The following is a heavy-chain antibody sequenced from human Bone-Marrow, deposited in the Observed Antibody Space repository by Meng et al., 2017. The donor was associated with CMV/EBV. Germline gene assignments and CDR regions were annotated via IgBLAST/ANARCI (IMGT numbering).Heavy chain of an antibody. CDR2: IRSKAYGGTT. D-gene: IGHD2-2*01. CDR3: TRDCSSTSCSPFDY. CDR1: GFTFNNAW. Sequence: GESLKISCAASGFTFNNAWMSWVRQAPGKGLEWVGFIRSKAYGGTTEYAASVKGRFTISRDDSKSIAYLQMNSLKTEDTAVYYCTRDCSSTSCSPFDYWGQGTLVTVSS. V-gene: IGHV3-49*04. J-gene: IGHJ4*02.